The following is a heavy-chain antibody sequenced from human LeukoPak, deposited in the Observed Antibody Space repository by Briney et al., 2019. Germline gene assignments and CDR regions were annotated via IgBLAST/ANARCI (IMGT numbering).Heavy chain of an antibody. CDR3: ARGPLNYYDSSGPFDY. J-gene: IGHJ4*02. Sequence: SVKVSCKASGGTFSSYAISWVRQAPGQGLEWMGGIIPIFGTANYAQKFQGRVTITADKSTSTAYMELSSLRSEDMAVYYCARGPLNYYDSSGPFDYWGQGTLVTVSS. V-gene: IGHV1-69*06. D-gene: IGHD3-22*01. CDR1: GGTFSSYA. CDR2: IIPIFGTA.